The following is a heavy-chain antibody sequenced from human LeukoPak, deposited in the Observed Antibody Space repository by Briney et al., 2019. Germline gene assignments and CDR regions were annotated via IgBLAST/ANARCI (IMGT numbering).Heavy chain of an antibody. CDR2: IYTSGST. V-gene: IGHV4-4*07. J-gene: IGHJ4*02. Sequence: PSETLSLTCTVSGGFISSYYWSWIRQPAGKGLEWSGRIYTSGSTNYNPSLKSRVTMSVDTSKNQFSLKLSSVTAADTAVYYCARDRGYDFWSGYFPSPFDYWGQGILVTVSS. CDR1: GGFISSYY. CDR3: ARDRGYDFWSGYFPSPFDY. D-gene: IGHD3-3*01.